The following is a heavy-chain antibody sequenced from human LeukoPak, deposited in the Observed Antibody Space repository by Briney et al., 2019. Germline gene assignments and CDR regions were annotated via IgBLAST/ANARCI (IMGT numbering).Heavy chain of an antibody. V-gene: IGHV4-4*07. D-gene: IGHD3-3*01. Sequence: PGGSLRLSCAASGFTFSSYWMSWVRQAPGKGLEWIGRIYTSGSTNYNPSLKSRVTMSVDTSKNQFSQKLSSVTAADTAVYYCARVVVFGVVSSDYYYYYMDVWGKGTTVTVSS. CDR3: ARVVVFGVVSSDYYYYYMDV. CDR2: IYTSGST. CDR1: GFTFSSYW. J-gene: IGHJ6*03.